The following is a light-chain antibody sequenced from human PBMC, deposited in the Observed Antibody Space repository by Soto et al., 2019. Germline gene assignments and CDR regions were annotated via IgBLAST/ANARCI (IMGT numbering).Light chain of an antibody. J-gene: IGLJ1*01. CDR3: SSFTGASTI. V-gene: IGLV2-8*01. Sequence: QSALTQPPSASGSPGQSVTISCTGTSSDVGGYSYVSWYQQHPGKAPKLVIYEVTKRPSGVPDRFSGSKSGNTASLTVSGLQAEDEADYYCSSFTGASTIFGTGTKVTVL. CDR1: SSDVGGYSY. CDR2: EVT.